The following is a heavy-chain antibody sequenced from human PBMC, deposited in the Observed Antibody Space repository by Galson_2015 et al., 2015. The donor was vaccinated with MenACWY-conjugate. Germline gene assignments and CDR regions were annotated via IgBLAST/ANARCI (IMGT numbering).Heavy chain of an antibody. Sequence: SLRLSCAASGFTFSNAWMSWVRQAPGKGLEWVGRIKSKTDGGTTDYAAPVKGRFTISRDNSKNTPYLQMNSLRADDTALYYCAKDFYGGLFYFDYWGQGALVTVSS. CDR3: AKDFYGGLFYFDY. J-gene: IGHJ4*02. CDR1: GFTFSNAW. D-gene: IGHD4-17*01. CDR2: IKSKTDGGTT. V-gene: IGHV3-15*01.